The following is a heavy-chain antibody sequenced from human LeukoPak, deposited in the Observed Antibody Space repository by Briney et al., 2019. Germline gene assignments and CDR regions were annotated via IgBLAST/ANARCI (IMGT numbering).Heavy chain of an antibody. D-gene: IGHD2-2*01. CDR1: GSISSYY. CDR3: ARQKCTSASCLTKNAFDV. J-gene: IGHJ3*01. V-gene: IGHV4-4*09. Sequence: SEILSLTCTVSGSISSYYWSWIRQPPGKGLEWMVYIYTSGTTNYNPSLKSRVTISVDTSKNQFSLDLSSVTAADSAVYYCARQKCTSASCLTKNAFDVWGQGTMVTVSS. CDR2: IYTSGTT.